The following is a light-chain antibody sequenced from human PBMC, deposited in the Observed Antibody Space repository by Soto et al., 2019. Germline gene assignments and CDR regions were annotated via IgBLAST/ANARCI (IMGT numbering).Light chain of an antibody. Sequence: EKVMTQSPATLSVSPGERATLSCRASQTVKTRLAWYQQKPGQAPRLLIYDAFTRATGIPARFSGSASGTEFTLTISSLQSGDFAVYYCQQYDEWPLTFGGGTKVEIK. V-gene: IGKV3-15*01. CDR1: QTVKTR. CDR3: QQYDEWPLT. J-gene: IGKJ4*01. CDR2: DAF.